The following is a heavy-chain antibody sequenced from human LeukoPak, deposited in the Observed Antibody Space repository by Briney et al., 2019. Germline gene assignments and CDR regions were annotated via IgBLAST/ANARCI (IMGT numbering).Heavy chain of an antibody. V-gene: IGHV1-2*02. D-gene: IGHD6-13*01. J-gene: IGHJ6*03. Sequence: ASVKVSCKASGYTFTGYYMHWVRQAPGQGLEWMGWINPNSGGTNYAQKFQGRVTMTRDTSISTAYMELSSLRSEDTAVYYCATLPPNSSRRVYYYMDVWGKGTTVTVSS. CDR1: GYTFTGYY. CDR2: INPNSGGT. CDR3: ATLPPNSSRRVYYYMDV.